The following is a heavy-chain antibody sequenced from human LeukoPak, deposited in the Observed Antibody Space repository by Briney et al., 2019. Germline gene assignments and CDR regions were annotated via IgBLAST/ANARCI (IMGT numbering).Heavy chain of an antibody. Sequence: ASVTVSCKASGYTFTSYYMHWVRQAPGQGLEWMGIINPSGGSTSYAQKFQGRVTMTRDTSTSTVYMELSSLRSEDTAVYYCARDPPSGDYDFWSGYIDYWGQGTLVTVSS. CDR1: GYTFTSYY. D-gene: IGHD3-3*01. V-gene: IGHV1-46*01. CDR3: ARDPPSGDYDFWSGYIDY. CDR2: INPSGGST. J-gene: IGHJ4*02.